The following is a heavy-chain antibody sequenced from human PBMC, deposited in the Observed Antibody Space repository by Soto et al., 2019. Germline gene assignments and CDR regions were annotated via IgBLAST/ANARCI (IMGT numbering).Heavy chain of an antibody. CDR2: IQWNDDQ. CDR1: GFSLNNSGVG. J-gene: IGHJ5*02. CDR3: AYSMYHYLIYPDLHWDP. D-gene: IGHD3-10*01. Sequence: QITLKESGPAVVRPTQTLTLTCTFSGFSLNNSGVGVGWIRQPPGKALEWLALIQWNDDQRYSPSLKTRLSITKDTSKNQVVFKMTNMDPVDTGTYFCAYSMYHYLIYPDLHWDPWGQGTLITVSS. V-gene: IGHV2-5*01.